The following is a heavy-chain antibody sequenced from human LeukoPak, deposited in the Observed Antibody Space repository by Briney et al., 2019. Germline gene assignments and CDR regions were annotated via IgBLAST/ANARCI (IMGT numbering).Heavy chain of an antibody. D-gene: IGHD3-3*01. Sequence: ASVKVSCKASGYTLTSYGISWVQQAPGQGLEWMGRISAYNGNTNYAQKFQGRVTMTTDTSTSTAYMELRSLRSDDTAVYYCARGVIFGVVLDAFDIWGQGTMVTVSS. CDR1: GYTLTSYG. J-gene: IGHJ3*02. V-gene: IGHV1-18*01. CDR2: ISAYNGNT. CDR3: ARGVIFGVVLDAFDI.